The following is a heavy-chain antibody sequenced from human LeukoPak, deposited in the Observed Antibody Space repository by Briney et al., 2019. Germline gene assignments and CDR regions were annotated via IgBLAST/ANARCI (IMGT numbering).Heavy chain of an antibody. J-gene: IGHJ4*02. D-gene: IGHD6-19*01. V-gene: IGHV3-23*01. CDR2: ISGSGGST. Sequence: GGSLRLSCAASGFTFSSYAMSWVRQAPGKGLEWVSAISGSGGSTYYADSVKGRFTISRDNSKNTLYLQMNSLKTEDTAVYYCTTASGMSGWYAFDYWGQGTLVTVSS. CDR1: GFTFSSYA. CDR3: TTASGMSGWYAFDY.